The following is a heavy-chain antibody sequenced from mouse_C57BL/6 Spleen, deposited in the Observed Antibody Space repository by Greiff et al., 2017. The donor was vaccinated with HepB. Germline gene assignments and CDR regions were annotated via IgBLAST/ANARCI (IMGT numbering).Heavy chain of an antibody. CDR2: ISYDGSN. Sequence: EVKLQESGPGLVKPSQSLSLTCSVTGYSITSGYYWNWIRQFPGNKLEWMGYISYDGSNNYNPSLKNRISITRDTSKNQFFLKLNSVTTEDTATYYCARINSSLYFDYWGQGTTLTVSS. CDR1: GYSITSGYY. V-gene: IGHV3-6*01. D-gene: IGHD3-1*01. J-gene: IGHJ2*01. CDR3: ARINSSLYFDY.